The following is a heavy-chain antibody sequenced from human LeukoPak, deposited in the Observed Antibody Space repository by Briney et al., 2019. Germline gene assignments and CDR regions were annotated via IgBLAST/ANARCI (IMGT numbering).Heavy chain of an antibody. CDR3: ARVTVGGNVAYWYFDL. CDR2: IHHAGDT. Sequence: SETLSLTCGVDGGSFTASYWSWIRQSPGKGLEWIGEIHHAGDTTYNPSLKSRVTISLDIYKAQFSLNLKSVTAADTAVYYCARVTVGGNVAYWYFDLWGRGTLVTVSS. J-gene: IGHJ2*01. V-gene: IGHV4-34*01. D-gene: IGHD4-23*01. CDR1: GGSFTASY.